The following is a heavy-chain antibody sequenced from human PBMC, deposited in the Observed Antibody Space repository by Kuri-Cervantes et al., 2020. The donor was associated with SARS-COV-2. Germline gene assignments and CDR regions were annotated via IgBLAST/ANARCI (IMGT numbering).Heavy chain of an antibody. V-gene: IGHV1-69*13. CDR2: TIPIFGTA. D-gene: IGHD1-26*01. CDR3: ANLREVEYYGMDV. CDR1: GGTFSSYA. Sequence: SVKVSCKASGGTFSSYAISWVRQAPGQGLEWMGGTIPIFGTANYAQKFQGRVTITADESTSTAYMELSSLRSEDTAVYYCANLREVEYYGMDVWGQGTTVTVSS. J-gene: IGHJ6*02.